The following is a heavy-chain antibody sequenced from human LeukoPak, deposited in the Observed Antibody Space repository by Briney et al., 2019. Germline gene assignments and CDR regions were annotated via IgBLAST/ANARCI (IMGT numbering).Heavy chain of an antibody. J-gene: IGHJ4*02. D-gene: IGHD1-26*01. CDR1: GFTFINYA. Sequence: GGSLRLSCAASGFTFINYAMHWVRQAPGKGLEWVAIISYDGSNDYYADSVKGRFIISRDNSKNTMYLQMNSLRAEDTAVYYCARGVRYSGSSSSYYFDYWGQGTLVTVSS. CDR3: ARGVRYSGSSSSYYFDY. V-gene: IGHV3-30-3*01. CDR2: ISYDGSND.